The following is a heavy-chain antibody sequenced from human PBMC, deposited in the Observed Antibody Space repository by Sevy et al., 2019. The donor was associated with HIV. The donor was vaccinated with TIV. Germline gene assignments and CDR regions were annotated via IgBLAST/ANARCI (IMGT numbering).Heavy chain of an antibody. D-gene: IGHD6-13*01. J-gene: IGHJ4*02. V-gene: IGHV3-7*01. CDR1: GFTFNSYW. CDR3: VSAIATVDRF. CDR2: INQDATAN. Sequence: GGSLRLSCVASGFTFNSYWMLWVRQAPGKGLEWVANINQDATANFYADSVRGRFIISRDNVSNSVSLQMNILRVEDTALYYCVSAIATVDRFWGQGTLVTVSS.